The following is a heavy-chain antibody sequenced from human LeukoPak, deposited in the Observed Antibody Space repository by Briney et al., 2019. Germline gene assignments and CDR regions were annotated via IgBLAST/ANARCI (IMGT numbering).Heavy chain of an antibody. CDR1: GFTLRSYW. D-gene: IGHD5-24*01. V-gene: IGHV3-7*01. CDR2: IKQDGSEK. Sequence: GGSLRLSCAASGFTLRSYWMSWVRQAPGKGLEWVANIKQDGSEKYYVDSVKGRFTISRDNAKNSLYLQMNSLRAEDTAVYYCARVSRWSFDYWGQGTLVTVSS. J-gene: IGHJ4*02. CDR3: ARVSRWSFDY.